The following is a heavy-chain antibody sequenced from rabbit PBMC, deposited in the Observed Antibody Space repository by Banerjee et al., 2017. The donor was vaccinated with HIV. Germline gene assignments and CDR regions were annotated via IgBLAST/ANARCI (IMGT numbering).Heavy chain of an antibody. V-gene: IGHV1S40*01. CDR3: VRDYAADSDVDFNL. J-gene: IGHJ4*01. CDR2: IYISSGLT. CDR1: GIDFSNYYY. D-gene: IGHD4-2*01. Sequence: QSLEESGGGLVQPEGSLTLTCTASGIDFSNYYYMCWVRQAPGKGLEWIACIYISSGLTYYASWAKGRFTISKTSSTTVTLKMTRLTAADTATYFCVRDYAADSDVDFNLWGQGTLVTVS.